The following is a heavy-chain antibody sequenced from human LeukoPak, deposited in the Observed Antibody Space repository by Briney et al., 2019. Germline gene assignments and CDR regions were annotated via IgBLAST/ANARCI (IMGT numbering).Heavy chain of an antibody. CDR1: GGSVSSGSYY. Sequence: KSSETLSLTCTVSGGSVSSGSYYWSWIRQPPGKGLEWIGYISYSGTTYYNPSLKSRLTISVDTSKNQFSLKLSSVTAADTAVYFCARADYDYVWGFYRYYFDYWGQGTLVTVSS. CDR2: ISYSGTT. V-gene: IGHV4-31*03. J-gene: IGHJ4*02. CDR3: ARADYDYVWGFYRYYFDY. D-gene: IGHD3-16*02.